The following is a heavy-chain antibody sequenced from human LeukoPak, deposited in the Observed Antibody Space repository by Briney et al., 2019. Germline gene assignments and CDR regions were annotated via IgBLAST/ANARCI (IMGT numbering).Heavy chain of an antibody. V-gene: IGHV3-23*01. CDR1: GFTFSSYA. CDR2: XSGSGGTT. J-gene: IGHJ4*02. Sequence: GGSLRLSCAASGFTFSSYAMSWVRQAPGKGLXXXXXXSGSGGTTYYADSVKGRFTISRDNSKNTLYLQMNSLRAEDTAVYYCAKWGGKEDTYGPTPDYWGQGTLVTVSS. D-gene: IGHD3-16*01. CDR3: AKWGGKEDTYGPTPDY.